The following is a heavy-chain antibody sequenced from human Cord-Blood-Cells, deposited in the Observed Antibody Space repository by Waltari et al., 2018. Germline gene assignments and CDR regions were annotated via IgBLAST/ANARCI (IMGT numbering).Heavy chain of an antibody. CDR1: GGSFSGYY. CDR3: ARSGDSGSYDY. J-gene: IGHJ4*02. V-gene: IGHV4-34*01. Sequence: QVQLHQWGAGLLKPSETLSLTCAVYGGSFSGYYWSWIRQPPGKGLEWIGEINHSGSTNYNPSLKSRVTISVDTSKNQFSLKLSSVTAADTAVYYCARSGDSGSYDYWGQGTLVTVSS. CDR2: INHSGST. D-gene: IGHD1-26*01.